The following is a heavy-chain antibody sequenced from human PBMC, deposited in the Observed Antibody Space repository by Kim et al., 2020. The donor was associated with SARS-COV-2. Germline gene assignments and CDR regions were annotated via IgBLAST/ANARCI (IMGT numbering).Heavy chain of an antibody. V-gene: IGHV4-39*01. CDR2: IYYSGST. J-gene: IGHJ6*03. Sequence: SETLSLTCTVSGGSISSSSYYWGWIRQPPGKGLEWIGSIYYSGSTYYNPSLKSRVTISVDTSKNQFSLKLSSVTAADTAVYYCARPSSGNYYYYYMDVWGKGTTVTVSS. CDR3: ARPSSGNYYYYYMDV. D-gene: IGHD6-6*01. CDR1: GGSISSSSYY.